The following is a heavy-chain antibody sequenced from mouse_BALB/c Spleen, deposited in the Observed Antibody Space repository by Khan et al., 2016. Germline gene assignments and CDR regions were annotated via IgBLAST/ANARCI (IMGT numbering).Heavy chain of an antibody. J-gene: IGHJ4*01. CDR3: SRSYYGYFAMDY. D-gene: IGHD1-2*01. V-gene: IGHV1-77*01. CDR1: GYTFTDYY. Sequence: VQLQESGTELPRPGASVKLSCKASGYTFTDYYLHWVKQRTGQGLEWIGEIFPGSGSTYYNEKFKGKASLTADTSSSTAYIQLSSLTSEDSAVYFCSRSYYGYFAMDYWGHGASVTVSS. CDR2: IFPGSGST.